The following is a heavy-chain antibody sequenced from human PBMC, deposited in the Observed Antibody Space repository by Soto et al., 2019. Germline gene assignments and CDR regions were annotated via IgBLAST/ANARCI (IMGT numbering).Heavy chain of an antibody. V-gene: IGHV6-1*01. D-gene: IGHD3-22*01. CDR2: TYYRSKWYN. J-gene: IGHJ5*02. CDR1: GDSVSSNSAA. Sequence: SQTLSLTCAISGDSVSSNSAAWNWIRQSPSRGLEWLGRTYYRSKWYNDYAVSVKSRITINPDTSKNQFSLQLNSVTPEDTAVYYCARDHRGDYYDSSGYYYWFDPGAREPWSPSPQ. CDR3: ARDHRGDYYDSSGYYYWFDP.